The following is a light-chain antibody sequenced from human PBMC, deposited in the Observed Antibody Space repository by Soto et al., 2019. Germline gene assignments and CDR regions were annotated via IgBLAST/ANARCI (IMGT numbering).Light chain of an antibody. J-gene: IGKJ4*01. CDR1: QGISSY. Sequence: IQLTQSPSSLSASVGDRVTITCRASQGISSYLAWYQQKPRKAPKLLIYAASTLQSGVPSRFSGSGSGTDFTLTICSLQPEDFATYYCQQLNSYPQTFGGGTKVDIK. V-gene: IGKV1-9*01. CDR3: QQLNSYPQT. CDR2: AAS.